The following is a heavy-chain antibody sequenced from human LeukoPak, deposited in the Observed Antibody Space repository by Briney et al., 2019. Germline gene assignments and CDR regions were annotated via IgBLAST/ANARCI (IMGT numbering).Heavy chain of an antibody. CDR1: GFTFYDYG. J-gene: IGHJ4*02. V-gene: IGHV3-20*04. Sequence: GGSLRLSCAASGFTFYDYGMSWVRHAPGKGLEWVSGINWNGGSTGYADSVKGRFTISRDNAKNSLYLQMNSLRAEDTAVYYCARDRSSSASPFDYWGQGTLVTVSS. D-gene: IGHD3-22*01. CDR2: INWNGGST. CDR3: ARDRSSSASPFDY.